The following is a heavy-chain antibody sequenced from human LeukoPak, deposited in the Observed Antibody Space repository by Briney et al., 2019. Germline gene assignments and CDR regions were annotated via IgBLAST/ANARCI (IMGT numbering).Heavy chain of an antibody. CDR1: GFTFTSYG. J-gene: IGHJ4*02. V-gene: IGHV1-18*01. Sequence: GGSLRLSCAASGFTFTSYGISWVRQAPGQGLEWMGWISAYNGNTNYAQKLQGRVTVTTDTSTSTAYMELRSLRSDDTAVYYCARATGGPYRLNLYYFDYWGQGTLVTVSS. CDR3: ARATGGPYRLNLYYFDY. CDR2: ISAYNGNT. D-gene: IGHD2-2*01.